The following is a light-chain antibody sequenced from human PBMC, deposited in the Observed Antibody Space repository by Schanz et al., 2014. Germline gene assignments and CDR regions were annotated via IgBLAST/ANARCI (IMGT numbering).Light chain of an antibody. CDR3: QQRSNWPPLT. V-gene: IGKV3D-20*02. J-gene: IGKJ4*01. CDR1: ESVSSSS. CDR2: GAS. Sequence: EIVLTQSPGTLSLSPGERATLSCRASESVSSSSLAWYQQKPGQAPRLLIYGASSRATGIPARFSGSGSGTDFTLTISRLEPEDFAVYYCQQRSNWPPLTFGGGTKVEIK.